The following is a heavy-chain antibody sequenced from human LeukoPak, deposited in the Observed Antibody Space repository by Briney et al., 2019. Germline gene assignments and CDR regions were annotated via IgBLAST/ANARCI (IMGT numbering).Heavy chain of an antibody. CDR3: AREDFYDSGSNDY. CDR1: GYTFTDYA. Sequence: ASVKVSCKASGYTFTDYALHWVRQATGQGLEWMGWMNPNSGITAYAQKFQGRVTITRNTSISTAYMELSSLRSEDTAVYYCAREDFYDSGSNDYWGQGTLVTVSS. V-gene: IGHV1-8*03. CDR2: MNPNSGIT. J-gene: IGHJ4*02. D-gene: IGHD3-22*01.